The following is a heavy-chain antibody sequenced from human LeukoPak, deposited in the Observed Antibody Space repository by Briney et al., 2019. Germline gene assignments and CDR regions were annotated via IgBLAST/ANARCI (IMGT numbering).Heavy chain of an antibody. D-gene: IGHD2-21*02. Sequence: GGSLRLSCAASGFTFSDYYMTWVRQAPGKGLEWVAYISSISSYTNYADSVKGRFTISRDNAKNSLYLQMNCLRAEDTAVYYCARAAYCGGDCYYYSDYWGQGTLVTASS. J-gene: IGHJ4*02. CDR3: ARAAYCGGDCYYYSDY. CDR1: GFTFSDYY. CDR2: ISSISSYT. V-gene: IGHV3-11*05.